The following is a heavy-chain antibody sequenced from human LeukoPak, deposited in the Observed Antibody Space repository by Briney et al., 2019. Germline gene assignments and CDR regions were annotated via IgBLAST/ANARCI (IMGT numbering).Heavy chain of an antibody. J-gene: IGHJ4*02. Sequence: GGSLRLSCAASGFTFSSYAMNWVRQAPGKGLEWVSGISSSGGSTSYADSVKGRFTISRDNSKNTLYLQMNGLRAEDTAVYYCAKGGRNIVVVPADNYFDYWGQGTLVTVSS. D-gene: IGHD2-2*01. CDR3: AKGGRNIVVVPADNYFDY. CDR2: ISSSGGST. CDR1: GFTFSSYA. V-gene: IGHV3-23*01.